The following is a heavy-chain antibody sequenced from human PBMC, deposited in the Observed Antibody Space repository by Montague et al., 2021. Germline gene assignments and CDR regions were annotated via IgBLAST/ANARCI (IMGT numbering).Heavy chain of an antibody. Sequence: SETLSLTCTVSRSLINSDYYWGWIRQPPRKGLEWMGSVSHGGRTYYNPSLKSRVTISVDTSNNHFFLKLSSVTAADTAMYYCARERDRYYYMDIWGKGTTITVSS. CDR1: RSLINSDYY. J-gene: IGHJ6*03. CDR3: ARERDRYYYMDI. V-gene: IGHV4-38-2*02. CDR2: VSHGGRT.